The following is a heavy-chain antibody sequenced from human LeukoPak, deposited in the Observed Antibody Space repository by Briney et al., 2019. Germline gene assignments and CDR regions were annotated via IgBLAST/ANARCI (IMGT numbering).Heavy chain of an antibody. V-gene: IGHV3-23*01. CDR3: AKNLLGSESFSWYFDL. J-gene: IGHJ2*01. CDR1: GVTFGSHG. Sequence: PGGSLRLSCAASGVTFGSHGMSWVRQAPGKGLEWVSSITDSGSGTCYADSVKGRFTMSRDNSKNTLYLQMNSLRAEDTAVYYCAKNLLGSESFSWYFDLWGRGTLVTVSS. CDR2: ITDSGSGT. D-gene: IGHD1-26*01.